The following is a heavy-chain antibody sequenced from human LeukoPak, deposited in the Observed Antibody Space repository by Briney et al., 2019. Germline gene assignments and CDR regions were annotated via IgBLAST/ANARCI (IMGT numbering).Heavy chain of an antibody. CDR3: ATDARIAAAGSFDY. V-gene: IGHV1-46*01. D-gene: IGHD6-13*01. Sequence: GASVKVSCKASGYTFTSYYMHWVRQAPGQGLEWMGIINPSGGSTSYAQKFQGRVTMTEDTSTDTAYMELSSLRSEDTAVYYCATDARIAAAGSFDYWGQGTLVTVSS. CDR1: GYTFTSYY. J-gene: IGHJ4*02. CDR2: INPSGGST.